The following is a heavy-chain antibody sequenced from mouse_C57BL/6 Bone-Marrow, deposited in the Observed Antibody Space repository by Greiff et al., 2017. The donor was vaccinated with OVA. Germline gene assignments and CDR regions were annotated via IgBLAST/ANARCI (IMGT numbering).Heavy chain of an antibody. Sequence: EVKLVESGGGLVQSGRSLRLSCATSGFTFSDFYMEWVRQAPGKGLEWIAASRNKANDYTTEYSASVKGRFIVSRDTSQSILYLQMNALRAEDTAIYYCARDARGWDLAYWGQGTLVTVSA. D-gene: IGHD4-1*01. J-gene: IGHJ3*01. CDR3: ARDARGWDLAY. CDR1: GFTFSDFY. CDR2: SRNKANDYTT. V-gene: IGHV7-1*01.